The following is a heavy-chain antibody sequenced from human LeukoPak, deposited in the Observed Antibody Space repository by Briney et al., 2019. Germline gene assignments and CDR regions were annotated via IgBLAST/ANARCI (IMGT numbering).Heavy chain of an antibody. D-gene: IGHD2-15*01. Sequence: PGGSLRLSCAASGFTFSSYAMHWVRQAPGKGLEWVAVISYDGSNKYYADSVKGRFTISRDNSKNTLYLQMNSLRAEDTAVYYCARILLGPCCSGGSCYPGATQAEDAFDIWGQGTMVTVSS. CDR2: ISYDGSNK. J-gene: IGHJ3*02. CDR3: ARILLGPCCSGGSCYPGATQAEDAFDI. V-gene: IGHV3-30*04. CDR1: GFTFSSYA.